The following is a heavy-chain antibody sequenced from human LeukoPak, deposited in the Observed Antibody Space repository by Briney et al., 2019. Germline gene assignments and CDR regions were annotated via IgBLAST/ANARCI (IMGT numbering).Heavy chain of an antibody. CDR1: GYTFTSYY. D-gene: IGHD1-26*01. Sequence: GASVKVSCKASGYTFTSYYMHWVRQAPGQRLEWMGWINAGNGNTKYSQKFQGRVTITRDTSASTAYMELSSLRSEDTAVYYCARASYLVGATGRPRPTYYFDYWGQGTLVTVSS. V-gene: IGHV1-3*01. CDR2: INAGNGNT. CDR3: ARASYLVGATGRPRPTYYFDY. J-gene: IGHJ4*02.